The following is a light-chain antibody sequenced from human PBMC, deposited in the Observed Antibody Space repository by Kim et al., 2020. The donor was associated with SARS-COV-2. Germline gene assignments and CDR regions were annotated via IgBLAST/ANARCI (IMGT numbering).Light chain of an antibody. V-gene: IGLV3-1*01. CDR2: QVS. Sequence: PTARITFSGVKLGDKYACWYKQKPGQSPVLVIYQVSKRPAGIPERFSGSISGNTATLTLSGTQAMDEADYFCQVWDSSTGVFGGGTQLTVL. CDR3: QVWDSSTGV. CDR1: KLGDKY. J-gene: IGLJ3*02.